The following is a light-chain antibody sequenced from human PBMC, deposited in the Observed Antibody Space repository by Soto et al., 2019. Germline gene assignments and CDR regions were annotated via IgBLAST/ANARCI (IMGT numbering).Light chain of an antibody. J-gene: IGKJ1*01. CDR2: EAS. V-gene: IGKV1-5*03. CDR1: QSINNW. Sequence: DIQMTQSPATLSASVGDRVTITCRASQSINNWLAWYQQKPGKAPKLLIYEASSLQSGVPSRFRASGSGTEFTLAISSLQPDEFRTYYCQQYNSYLETLGQGTEAYIK. CDR3: QQYNSYLET.